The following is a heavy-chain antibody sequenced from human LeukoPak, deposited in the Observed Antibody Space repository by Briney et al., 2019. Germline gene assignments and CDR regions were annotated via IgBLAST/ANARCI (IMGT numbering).Heavy chain of an antibody. Sequence: GGSLRLSCAASGFTVSSKYVSWLRQAPGKGLEWVSVIYSGGSTYYSDSVKGRFTISRDSSKNTLYLQMNSLRAEDTAVYYCARIEIAAAVIWGQGTLVTVSS. D-gene: IGHD6-13*01. CDR3: ARIEIAAAVI. CDR1: GFTVSSKY. V-gene: IGHV3-53*01. CDR2: IYSGGST. J-gene: IGHJ4*02.